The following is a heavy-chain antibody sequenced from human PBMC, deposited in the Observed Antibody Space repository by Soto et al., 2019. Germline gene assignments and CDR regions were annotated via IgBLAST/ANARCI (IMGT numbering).Heavy chain of an antibody. CDR2: ISGSGGST. CDR3: ANGNIVLMVYAARDSDSSGSY. Sequence: GGSLRLSCAASGFTFSSYAMSWVRQAPGKGLEWVSAISGSGGSTYYADSVKGRFTISRDNSKNTLYLQMNSLRAEDTAVYYCANGNIVLMVYAARDSDSSGSYWGQGTLVTVSS. V-gene: IGHV3-23*01. CDR1: GFTFSSYA. D-gene: IGHD2-8*01. J-gene: IGHJ4*02.